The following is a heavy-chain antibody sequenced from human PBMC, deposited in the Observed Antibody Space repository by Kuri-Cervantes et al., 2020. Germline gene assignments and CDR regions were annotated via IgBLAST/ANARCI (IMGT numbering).Heavy chain of an antibody. CDR1: GFTLSSSV. V-gene: IGHV3-21*06. J-gene: IGHJ6*03. CDR2: ITATKR. D-gene: IGHD5-24*01. CDR3: ARVPTSENYYYPMGV. Sequence: GESLKISCAASGFTLSSSVMNWVRQAPGKGLEWISLITATKRLYADSVKGRFTVSKDDAENSLYLQMSGLRAEDTAVYYCARVPTSENYYYPMGVWGKGTTVTVSS.